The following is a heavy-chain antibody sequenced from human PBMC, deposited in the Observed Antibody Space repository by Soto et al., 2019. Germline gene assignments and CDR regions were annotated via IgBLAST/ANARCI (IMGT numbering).Heavy chain of an antibody. D-gene: IGHD6-6*01. J-gene: IGHJ5*02. CDR3: ARDFSSSFEENWFDP. V-gene: IGHV4-38-2*02. Sequence: SETLSLTWAVSGYSISSGYYWCFIRQPPGKGLEWIGSIYHSGSTYYNPSLKSRVTISVDTSKNQFSLKLSSVTAADTAVYYCARDFSSSFEENWFDPWGQGTLVTVSS. CDR1: GYSISSGYY. CDR2: IYHSGST.